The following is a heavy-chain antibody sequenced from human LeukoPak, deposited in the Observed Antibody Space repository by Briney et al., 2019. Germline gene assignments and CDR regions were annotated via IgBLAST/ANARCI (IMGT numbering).Heavy chain of an antibody. CDR3: ARKSASGNYPLDY. Sequence: GGSLRLSCAASGFNFGSYSMTWVRQAPGKGLEWVSVMSADSATTFYADSVKGRFTVSRDNAKNTVFLQMSSLRAEDTALYYCARKSASGNYPLDYWGQGTLVTVSS. D-gene: IGHD3-10*01. CDR2: MSADSATT. J-gene: IGHJ4*02. V-gene: IGHV3-23*01. CDR1: GFNFGSYS.